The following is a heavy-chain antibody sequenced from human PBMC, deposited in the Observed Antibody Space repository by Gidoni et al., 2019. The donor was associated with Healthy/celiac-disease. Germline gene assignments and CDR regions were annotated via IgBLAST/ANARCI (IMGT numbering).Heavy chain of an antibody. V-gene: IGHV3-7*03. J-gene: IGHJ4*02. Sequence: EVQLVASGGGLVHPGGSLSLSCAASGFTFSSYWMSCVRQAPGKGLEWVANIKQDGSEKYYVDSVKGRFTISRDNAKNSLYLQMNSLRAEDTAVYYCARVYGGKTFDYWGQGTLVTVSS. CDR1: GFTFSSYW. CDR2: IKQDGSEK. CDR3: ARVYGGKTFDY. D-gene: IGHD4-17*01.